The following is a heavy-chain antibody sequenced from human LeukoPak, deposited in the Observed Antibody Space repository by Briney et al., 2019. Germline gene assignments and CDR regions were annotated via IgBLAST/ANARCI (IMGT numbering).Heavy chain of an antibody. CDR3: AKKTDFWSGYFAS. CDR1: GFTVSSNY. V-gene: IGHV3-53*01. D-gene: IGHD3-3*01. Sequence: GGSLRLSCAASGFTVSSNYMSWVRQAPGKGLEWVSVIYSGGNTYYADSVKGRFTISRDNSKNTLYLQMNSLRAEDTAVYYCAKKTDFWSGYFASWGQGTLVTVSP. CDR2: IYSGGNT. J-gene: IGHJ5*02.